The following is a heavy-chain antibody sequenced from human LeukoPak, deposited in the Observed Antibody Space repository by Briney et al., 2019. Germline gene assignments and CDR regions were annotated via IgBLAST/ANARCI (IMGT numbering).Heavy chain of an antibody. J-gene: IGHJ5*02. Sequence: GESLEISCKGSGYSFTSYWIGWVRQLPGKGLEGMGIIYLGDADTRYSPSFQGPVPISAEKSNSTAYLQWSSLKASDAAMYYCARHPAVSTGSETNWFEPWGQGTLVTVSS. D-gene: IGHD1-14*01. CDR1: GYSFTSYW. CDR3: ARHPAVSTGSETNWFEP. V-gene: IGHV5-51*01. CDR2: IYLGDADT.